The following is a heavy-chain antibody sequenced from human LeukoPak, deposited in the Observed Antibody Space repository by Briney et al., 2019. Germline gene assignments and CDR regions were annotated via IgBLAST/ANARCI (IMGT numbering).Heavy chain of an antibody. V-gene: IGHV4-39*02. D-gene: IGHD6-6*01. CDR1: GGSISSSSYY. CDR2: IYYSWIT. Sequence: PSETLSLTCTVSGGSISSSSYYWGWGRQPPGRGGEWIGSIYYSWITYYHPSLTSRVTISVDTSNNHFSLKLSSVTAADTAVYYCARLAVAARCFDYWGQGTLVTVSS. J-gene: IGHJ4*02. CDR3: ARLAVAARCFDY.